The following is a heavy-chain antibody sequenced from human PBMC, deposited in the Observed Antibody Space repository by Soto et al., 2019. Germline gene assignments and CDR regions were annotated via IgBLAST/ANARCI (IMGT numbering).Heavy chain of an antibody. CDR1: GGSFSDYY. V-gene: IGHV4-34*01. CDR2: VNHSGST. Sequence: SETLSLTCAVYGGSFSDYYWSWIRQPPGRGLEWIGEVNHSGSTNYNPSLKSRVTISVDTSKSQFSLKLSSVTAADTAVYYCARGYYYYYTDVWGKGTTVTVSS. J-gene: IGHJ6*03. CDR3: ARGYYYYYTDV.